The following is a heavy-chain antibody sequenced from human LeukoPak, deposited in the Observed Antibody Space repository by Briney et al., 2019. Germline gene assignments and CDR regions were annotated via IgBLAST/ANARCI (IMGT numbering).Heavy chain of an antibody. CDR2: ISGSGGST. CDR3: AKGDQYYYGSGSFLDY. V-gene: IGHV3-23*01. D-gene: IGHD3-10*01. CDR1: GFTFSSYA. J-gene: IGHJ4*02. Sequence: PGGSLRLSCAASGFTFSSYAMSWVRQAPGKGLEWVSAISGSGGSTYYADSVKGRFTISRDNSKNTLYLQMNSLRAEDTAVYYCAKGDQYYYGSGSFLDYWGQGTLVTVSS.